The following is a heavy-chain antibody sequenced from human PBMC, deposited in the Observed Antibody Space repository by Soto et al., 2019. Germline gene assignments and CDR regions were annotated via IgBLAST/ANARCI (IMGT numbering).Heavy chain of an antibody. J-gene: IGHJ6*02. CDR3: ARDLKVLRFLEWLPRAGYYYYGMDV. CDR2: ISSSSSYT. Sequence: GGSLRLSCAASGFTFSDYYMSWIRQAPGKGLEWVSYISSSSSYTNYADSVKGRFTISRDNAKNSLYLQMNSLRAEDTAVYYCARDLKVLRFLEWLPRAGYYYYGMDVWGQGTTVTVSS. CDR1: GFTFSDYY. D-gene: IGHD3-3*01. V-gene: IGHV3-11*06.